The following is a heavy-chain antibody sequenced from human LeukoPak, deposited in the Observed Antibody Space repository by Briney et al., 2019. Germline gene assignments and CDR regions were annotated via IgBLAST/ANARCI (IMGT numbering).Heavy chain of an antibody. CDR2: IRYDGSNK. CDR3: AKDGGIAAAGGGDY. Sequence: PGGSLRLSCAVSGFNVISRYMSWVRQAPGKGLEWVAFIRYDGSNKYYADSVKGRFTISRDNSKNTLYLQMNSLRAEDTAVYYCAKDGGIAAAGGGDYWGQGTLVTVSS. J-gene: IGHJ4*02. D-gene: IGHD6-13*01. V-gene: IGHV3-30*02. CDR1: GFNVISRY.